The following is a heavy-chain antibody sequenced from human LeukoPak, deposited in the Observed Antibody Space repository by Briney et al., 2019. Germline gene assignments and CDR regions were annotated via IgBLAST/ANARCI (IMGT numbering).Heavy chain of an antibody. J-gene: IGHJ4*02. D-gene: IGHD1-26*01. V-gene: IGHV1-18*01. Sequence: ASVKVSCTASGYTFTSYGISWVRQAPGQGLEWMGWISAYNGNTNYAQKLQGRVTMTTDTSTSTAYMEVRSLRSDDTAVYYCAREIVGANHFDYWGQGTLVTVSS. CDR2: ISAYNGNT. CDR3: AREIVGANHFDY. CDR1: GYTFTSYG.